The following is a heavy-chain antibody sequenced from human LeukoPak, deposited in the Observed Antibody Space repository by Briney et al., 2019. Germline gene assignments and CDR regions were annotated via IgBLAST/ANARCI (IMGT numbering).Heavy chain of an antibody. V-gene: IGHV3-64D*06. CDR1: GCTFSSYA. CDR2: ISSNGGST. J-gene: IGHJ4*02. Sequence: GGSLGLSCSASGCTFSSYAMHWVRQAPGKGLEYVSAISSNGGSTYYADSVKGRFTISRDNSKNTLYLQMSSLRAEDTAVYYCVKDRYCRSTSCYAPFDYWAREPWSPSPQ. D-gene: IGHD2-2*01. CDR3: VKDRYCRSTSCYAPFDY.